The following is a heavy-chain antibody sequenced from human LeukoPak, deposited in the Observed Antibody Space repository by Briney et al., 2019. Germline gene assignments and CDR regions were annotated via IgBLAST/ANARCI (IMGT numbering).Heavy chain of an antibody. CDR1: GGSFSGYY. J-gene: IGHJ5*02. D-gene: IGHD4-17*01. CDR2: INHSGST. CDR3: AGGYGDYGNNWFDP. V-gene: IGHV4-34*01. Sequence: SETLSLTCAVYGGSFSGYYWSWIRQPPGKGLEWIGEINHSGSTNYNPSLKSRVTISVDTSKNQFSLKLSSVTAADTAVYYCAGGYGDYGNNWFDPWGQGTLVTVSS.